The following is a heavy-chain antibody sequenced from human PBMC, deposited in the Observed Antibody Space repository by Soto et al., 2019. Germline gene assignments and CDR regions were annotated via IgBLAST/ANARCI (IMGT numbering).Heavy chain of an antibody. D-gene: IGHD2-2*01. Sequence: QVQLVQSGAAVKKPGSSVKVSCKASGGTFGSYAISWVRQAPGPGLEWMGGIIPIPGTANYAQKFQGRVTSAADEPTSTAYMELSSRRSEDTAVYYCARSQGSSTSLEIYYYYYYGMDVWGQGNTVTVSS. V-gene: IGHV1-69*01. CDR3: ARSQGSSTSLEIYYYYYYGMDV. CDR1: GGTFGSYA. J-gene: IGHJ6*02. CDR2: IIPIPGTA.